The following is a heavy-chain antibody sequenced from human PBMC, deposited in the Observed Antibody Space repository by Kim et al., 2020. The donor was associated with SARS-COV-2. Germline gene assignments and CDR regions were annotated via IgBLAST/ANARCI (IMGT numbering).Heavy chain of an antibody. J-gene: IGHJ6*02. D-gene: IGHD2-15*01. CDR1: GGTFSSYA. V-gene: IGHV1-69*13. CDR3: ARDRVAESGYYYYYGMDV. Sequence: SVKVSCKASGGTFSSYAISWVRQAPGQGLEWMGGIIPIFGTANYAQKFQGRVTITADESTSTAYMELSSLRSEDTAVYYCARDRVAESGYYYYYGMDVWGQGTTVTVSS. CDR2: IIPIFGTA.